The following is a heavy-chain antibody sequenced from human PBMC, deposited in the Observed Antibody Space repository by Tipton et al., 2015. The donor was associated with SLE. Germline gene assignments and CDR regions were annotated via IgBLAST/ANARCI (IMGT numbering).Heavy chain of an antibody. V-gene: IGHV3-30-3*02. J-gene: IGHJ4*02. Sequence: RSLRLSCTASGFIFSSYAMHWVRQAPGKGLEWVAVISYNGNNKYYADSVKGRFTISRDNSKNTLYLQMNSLRAEDTALYYCAKSLEKRELVAASPIYFDYWGQGTLVTVSS. CDR1: GFIFSSYA. CDR2: ISYNGNNK. D-gene: IGHD2-15*01. CDR3: AKSLEKRELVAASPIYFDY.